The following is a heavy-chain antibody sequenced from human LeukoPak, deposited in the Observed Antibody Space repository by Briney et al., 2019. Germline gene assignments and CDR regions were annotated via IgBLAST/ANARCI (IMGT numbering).Heavy chain of an antibody. CDR1: GFTFSDHY. V-gene: IGHV3-72*01. CDR2: TRNKANSYTT. Sequence: GGSPRLSCAASGFTFSDHYMDWVRQAPGKGLEWVGRTRNKANSYTTEYAASVKGRFTISRDDSKNSLYLQMNSLKTEDTAVYYCARDLGYCSGGRCFDYWGQGPLVTVSS. CDR3: ARDLGYCSGGRCFDY. D-gene: IGHD2-15*01. J-gene: IGHJ4*02.